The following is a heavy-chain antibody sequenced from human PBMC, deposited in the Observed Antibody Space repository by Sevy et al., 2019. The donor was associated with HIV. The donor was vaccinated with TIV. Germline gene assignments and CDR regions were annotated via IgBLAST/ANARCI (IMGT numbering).Heavy chain of an antibody. D-gene: IGHD2-15*01. J-gene: IGHJ3*02. CDR3: ARDSSYCSGDRRYDVFDI. CDR2: IKGDESVK. CDR1: GFTFSDYW. V-gene: IGHV3-7*01. Sequence: GGSLRLSCAASGFTFSDYWMTWVRQAPGKDLEWVANIKGDESVKHYVDSVKGRFSISRDNAKNSLYLHMNSLRADDTALYYCARDSSYCSGDRRYDVFDIWGQGTMVTVSS.